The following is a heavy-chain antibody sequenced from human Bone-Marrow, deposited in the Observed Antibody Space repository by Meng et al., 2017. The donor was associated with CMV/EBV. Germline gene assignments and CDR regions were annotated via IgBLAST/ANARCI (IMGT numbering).Heavy chain of an antibody. D-gene: IGHD2-15*01. J-gene: IGHJ4*02. CDR2: ISYDGSNK. CDR3: ASCRSDLSADY. Sequence: GESLKISCAASGFTFSSYAMHWVRQAPGKGLEWVAVISYDGSNKYYADSVKGRFTISRDDSKSIAYLQMNSLKTEDTAVYYCASCRSDLSADYWGQGTLVTVSS. V-gene: IGHV3-30*04. CDR1: GFTFSSYA.